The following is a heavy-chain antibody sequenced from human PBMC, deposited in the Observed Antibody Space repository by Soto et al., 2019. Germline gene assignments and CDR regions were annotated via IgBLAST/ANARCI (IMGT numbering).Heavy chain of an antibody. CDR3: ARSVIRFDY. V-gene: IGHV3-23*01. J-gene: IGHJ4*02. CDR2: ISGGAFA. D-gene: IGHD2-21*01. Sequence: EVQLLESGGGLVQPGGSLRLSCAASGFTFSSYAMTWVRQAPGKGLEWVSAISGGAFAYYADSVKGRFAISSDNSNNTVFLRMSSLRVEDTVVYYGARSVIRFDYWGQGTLVTVSS. CDR1: GFTFSSYA.